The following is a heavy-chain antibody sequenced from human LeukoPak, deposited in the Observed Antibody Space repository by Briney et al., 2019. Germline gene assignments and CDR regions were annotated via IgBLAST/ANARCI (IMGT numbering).Heavy chain of an antibody. D-gene: IGHD1-14*01. J-gene: IGHJ4*02. CDR2: IYPGDSDT. V-gene: IGHV5-51*01. CDR1: GYSFTSYW. CDR3: ARRRESQGSPGFADY. Sequence: PGESLKISCKGSGYSFTSYWIGWVRQMPGKGLEWVGIIYPGDSDTRYSPSFQGQVTISADKSISTAYLQWSSLKASDTAMYYCARRRESQGSPGFADYWGRGTLVTVSS.